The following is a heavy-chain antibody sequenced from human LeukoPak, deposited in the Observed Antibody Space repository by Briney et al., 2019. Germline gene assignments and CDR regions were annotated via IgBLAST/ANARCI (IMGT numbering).Heavy chain of an antibody. CDR2: ISGSGGST. V-gene: IGHV3-23*01. J-gene: IGHJ5*02. D-gene: IGHD3-10*01. CDR1: GFTFSSYS. CDR3: AKDVDVLLWFGGLDP. Sequence: GGSLRLSCAASGFTFSSYSMNWVRQAPGKGLEWVSAISGSGGSTYYADSVKGRFTISRDNSKNTLYLQMNSLRAEDTAVYYCAKDVDVLLWFGGLDPWGQGTLVTVSS.